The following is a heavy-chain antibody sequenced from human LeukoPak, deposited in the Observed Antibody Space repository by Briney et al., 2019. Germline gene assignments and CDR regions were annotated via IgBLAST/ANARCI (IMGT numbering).Heavy chain of an antibody. Sequence: SETLSLTCTVSGYSISSDYWGWIRQPPGKGLEWIGSIHHSRSTYYNPSLKSRVIISVDTSKNEVSLKLSSVTAADTAVYYCAREGYGSGPPPNAFDIWGQGRMVTVSS. V-gene: IGHV4-38-2*02. J-gene: IGHJ3*02. D-gene: IGHD3-10*01. CDR3: AREGYGSGPPPNAFDI. CDR2: IHHSRST. CDR1: GYSISSDY.